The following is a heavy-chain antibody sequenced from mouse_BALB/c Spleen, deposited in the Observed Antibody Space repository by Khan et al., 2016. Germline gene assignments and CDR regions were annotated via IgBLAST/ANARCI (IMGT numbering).Heavy chain of an antibody. V-gene: IGHV3-2*02. CDR1: GYSITSDYA. J-gene: IGHJ3*01. CDR2: ISYSGST. D-gene: IGHD1-1*01. CDR3: ATTVVAPRFAY. Sequence: EVQLQESGPGLVKLSQSLSLTCTVTGYSITSDYAWNWIRQFPGNKLEWMGYISYSGSTSYNPSLKSRISITRDTSKNQFFLQLNSVTTEDTATYYCATTVVAPRFAYWGQGTLVTVSA.